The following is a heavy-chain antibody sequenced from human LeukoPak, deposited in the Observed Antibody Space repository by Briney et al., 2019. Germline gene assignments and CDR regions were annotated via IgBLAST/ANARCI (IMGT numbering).Heavy chain of an antibody. CDR3: ARQPVTHFDY. Sequence: SPSETLSLTCTVSGGSISSSSYYWGWIRQPPGKGLEWIGSIYYSGSTYYNPSLKSRATISVDTSKNQFSLKLSSVTAADTAVYYCARQPVTHFDYWGQGTLVTVSS. J-gene: IGHJ4*02. CDR1: GGSISSSSYY. D-gene: IGHD4-11*01. V-gene: IGHV4-39*01. CDR2: IYYSGST.